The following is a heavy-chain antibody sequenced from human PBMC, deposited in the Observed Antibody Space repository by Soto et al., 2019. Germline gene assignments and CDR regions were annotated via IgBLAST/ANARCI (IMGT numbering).Heavy chain of an antibody. D-gene: IGHD3-10*01. J-gene: IGHJ5*02. CDR2: MYHSGST. V-gene: IGHV4-38-2*02. CDR1: GYSISSGYY. CDR3: ARDAITAIRGVNSWFDH. Sequence: SETLSLTCAVSGYSISSGYYWGWIRQPPGKGLEWIGSMYHSGSTYYNPSLKSRVTISVDTSKNQFSLKLSSVTAADTAVYYCARDAITAIRGVNSWFDHWGQGTLVTVS.